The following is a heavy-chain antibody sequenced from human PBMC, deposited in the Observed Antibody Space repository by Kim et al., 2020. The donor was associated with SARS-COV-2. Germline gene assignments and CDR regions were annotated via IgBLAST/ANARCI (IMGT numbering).Heavy chain of an antibody. J-gene: IGHJ5*02. Sequence: SETLSLTCSVSGGSISNYWSWFRQPPGNGLEWIGYIYYTGNSNYNPSLESRVSISIDTSKNQFSLHLTSVTAADTAMYYCARRDSNGYYSPWGQGTLVTV. V-gene: IGHV4-59*01. CDR2: IYYTGNS. CDR3: ARRDSNGYYSP. D-gene: IGHD3-22*01. CDR1: GGSISNY.